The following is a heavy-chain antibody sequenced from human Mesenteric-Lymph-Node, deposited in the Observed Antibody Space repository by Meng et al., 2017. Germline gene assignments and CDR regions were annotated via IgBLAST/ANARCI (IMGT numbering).Heavy chain of an antibody. Sequence: SETLSLTCAVYGGSFSGYYWSWIRQPPGKGLEWIGEINHSGSTNYNPSLKSRVTISVDTSKNQFSLKLSSVTAADTAVYYCASWAPSRYFQHWGQGTLVTVSS. CDR2: INHSGST. CDR3: ASWAPSRYFQH. V-gene: IGHV4-34*01. J-gene: IGHJ1*01. CDR1: GGSFSGYY. D-gene: IGHD3-16*01.